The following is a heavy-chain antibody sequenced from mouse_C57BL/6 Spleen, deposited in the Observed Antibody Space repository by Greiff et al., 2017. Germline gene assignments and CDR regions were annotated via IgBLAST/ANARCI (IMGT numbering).Heavy chain of an antibody. D-gene: IGHD4-1*01. V-gene: IGHV1-39*01. CDR3: ARPPLGEEEGYYFDY. CDR1: GYSFTDYN. Sequence: EVQLQQSGPELVKPGASVKISCKASGYSFTDYNMNWVNQSNGKSLEWIGVINPNYGTTSYKQKFKGEATLTVDQSSSPAYMQLNSLTPEDSAVYNCARPPLGEEEGYYFDYWGQGTTLTVSS. J-gene: IGHJ2*01. CDR2: INPNYGTT.